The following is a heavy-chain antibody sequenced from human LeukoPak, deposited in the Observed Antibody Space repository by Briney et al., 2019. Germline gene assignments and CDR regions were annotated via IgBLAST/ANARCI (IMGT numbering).Heavy chain of an antibody. CDR1: GVIXSSCA. V-gene: IGHV1-58*01. CDR2: IAVGSGDT. CDR3: AADLYYYGSGSTYKGDAFDV. D-gene: IGHD3-10*01. J-gene: IGHJ3*01. Sequence: SVTVSCKASGVIXSSCAVQRVRQARGQRLEWIGWIAVGSGDTNYAQKFQDRVTITRDMSTSTVYMELSSVRSEDTAVYSCAADLYYYGSGSTYKGDAFDVWGQGTMVSVSS.